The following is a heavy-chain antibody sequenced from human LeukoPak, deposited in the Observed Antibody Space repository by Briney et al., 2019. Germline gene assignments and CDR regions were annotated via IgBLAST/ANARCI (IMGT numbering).Heavy chain of an antibody. J-gene: IGHJ4*02. CDR1: GGSINNDF. CDR3: ARDNDSRDPPHFDY. V-gene: IGHV4-59*01. CDR2: IYYSGST. D-gene: IGHD3-16*01. Sequence: PSETLSLTCTVSGGSINNDFWTWIRQPAGKGLEWIGYIYYSGSTNYNPSLKSRVTISVDTSKNQFSLKLSSVTAADTAVYYCARDNDSRDPPHFDYWGQGTLVTVSS.